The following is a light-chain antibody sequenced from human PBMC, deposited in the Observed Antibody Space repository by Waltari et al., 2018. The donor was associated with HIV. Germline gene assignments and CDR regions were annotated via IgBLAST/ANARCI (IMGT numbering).Light chain of an antibody. CDR2: GAS. V-gene: IGKV3-15*01. J-gene: IGKJ2*03. CDR3: QQDSNWPPPGS. Sequence: EIVMTQSPVTLSVSPGEGVTLSCRASESLTTNVAWYQQKPGQSPRLLIYGASTRATGIPARFSGSGSGTEFTLTITSLQSEDSAIYFCQQDSNWPPPGSFGQGTKLEIK. CDR1: ESLTTN.